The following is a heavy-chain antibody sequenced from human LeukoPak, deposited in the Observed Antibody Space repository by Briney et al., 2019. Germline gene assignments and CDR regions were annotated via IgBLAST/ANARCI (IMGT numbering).Heavy chain of an antibody. CDR3: ARGASRAGTYYLDY. CDR1: GGSINSYY. V-gene: IGHV4-59*01. Sequence: SETLSLTCTVSGGSINSYYWSWIRQPPGKGLEWIGYIYYSGSTSYNPSLKSRVTISVDTSKNQFSLKLRSVTAADTAVYFCARGASRAGTYYLDYWGQGTLLTVSS. D-gene: IGHD3-10*01. CDR2: IYYSGST. J-gene: IGHJ4*02.